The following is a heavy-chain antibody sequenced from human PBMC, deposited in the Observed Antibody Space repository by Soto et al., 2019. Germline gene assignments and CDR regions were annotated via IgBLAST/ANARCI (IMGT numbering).Heavy chain of an antibody. Sequence: PAETRARSFAVYGGSFSGYYWSWIRQPPGKVLELIGEINHSGSTNYNPSLKSRVTISVDTSKNHFSLKLSSVTAADTAVYYCARGGGRRRSSSELNWYEPWGQGTLVTVSS. CDR1: GGSFSGYY. CDR3: ARGGGRRRSSSELNWYEP. CDR2: INHSGST. J-gene: IGHJ5*02. D-gene: IGHD6-6*01. V-gene: IGHV4-34*01.